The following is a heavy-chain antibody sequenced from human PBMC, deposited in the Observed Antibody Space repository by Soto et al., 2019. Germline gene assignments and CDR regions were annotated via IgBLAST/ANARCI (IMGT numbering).Heavy chain of an antibody. V-gene: IGHV3-23*01. Sequence: EVQLLESGGGLVQPGGSLRLCFAASGFTFSSYAMSWVRQAPGKGLEWVSAISGSGSSTYYADSVKGRFTISRDNSKNTLYLQMNSLRAEDTAVYYCAKGRGYCSSTSCYVGSDYWGQGTLVTVSS. J-gene: IGHJ4*02. CDR2: ISGSGSST. CDR1: GFTFSSYA. CDR3: AKGRGYCSSTSCYVGSDY. D-gene: IGHD2-2*01.